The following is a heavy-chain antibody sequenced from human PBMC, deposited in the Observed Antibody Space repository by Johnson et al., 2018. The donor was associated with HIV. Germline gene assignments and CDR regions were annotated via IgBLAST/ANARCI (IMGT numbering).Heavy chain of an antibody. CDR2: ISFDGGDK. CDR1: GFTFSSYA. J-gene: IGHJ3*02. CDR3: AKERRAPRAFDI. Sequence: QMLLVESGGGLVQPGRSLRLSCAASGFTFSSYAMHWVRQAPGKGLEWVAVISFDGGDKYYADSVKGRFTISRDNSKSTFFLQMNSLTPEDTGVYYCAKERRAPRAFDIWGQGTMVTVSS. V-gene: IGHV3-30*18.